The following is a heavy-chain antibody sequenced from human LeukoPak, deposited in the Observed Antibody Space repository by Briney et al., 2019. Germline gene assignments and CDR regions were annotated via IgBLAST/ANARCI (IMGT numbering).Heavy chain of an antibody. V-gene: IGHV4-34*01. CDR1: GGSFSGYY. J-gene: IGHJ4*02. CDR3: AGWEGRSYYDFEY. Sequence: SETLSLTCAVYGGSFSGYYWSWIRQPPGKGLEWIGEINHSGSTNYNPSLKSRVTISVDTSKNQFSLKLSSVTAADTTVYYCAGWEGRSYYDFEYWGQGTLVTVFS. CDR2: INHSGST. D-gene: IGHD1-26*01.